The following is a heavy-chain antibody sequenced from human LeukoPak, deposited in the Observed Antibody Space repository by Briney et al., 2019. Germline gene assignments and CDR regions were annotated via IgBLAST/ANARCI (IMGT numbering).Heavy chain of an antibody. CDR2: ISGSGGST. Sequence: PGGSLRLSCAASGFTFSSYAMSWVRQAPGKGLEWVSAISGSGGSTYYADSVKGRFTISRDNSKNTLDLQMNSLRAEDTAVYYCARVRDAYNYFHYWGQGTLVTVSS. V-gene: IGHV3-23*01. CDR3: ARVRDAYNYFHY. CDR1: GFTFSSYA. D-gene: IGHD2-2*01. J-gene: IGHJ4*02.